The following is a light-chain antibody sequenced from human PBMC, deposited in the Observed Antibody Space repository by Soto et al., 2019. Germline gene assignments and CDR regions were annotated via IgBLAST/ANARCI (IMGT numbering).Light chain of an antibody. CDR1: QSVSSK. Sequence: ERVMTQSPATLSLSPGESATLSCRASQSVSSKLAWYHQKTGQAPRLLIYGASTRATGVPDRFSGSGSGTEFNLTVSGLQSEDFAVYYCQQYNNWPRTFVQGTKVDI. J-gene: IGKJ1*01. CDR2: GAS. CDR3: QQYNNWPRT. V-gene: IGKV3-15*01.